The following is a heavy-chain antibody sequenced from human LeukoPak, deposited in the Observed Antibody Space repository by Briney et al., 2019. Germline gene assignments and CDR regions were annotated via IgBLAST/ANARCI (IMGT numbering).Heavy chain of an antibody. CDR3: ARDLFMGSSSFWYNWFDP. V-gene: IGHV1-2*02. CDR1: GYTFTSYY. CDR2: INPNSGGT. J-gene: IGHJ5*02. Sequence: GASVKVSCKASGYTFTSYYMHWVRQAPGQGLEWMGWINPNSGGTNYAQKFQGRVTMTRDTSISTAYMELSRLRSDDTAVYYCARDLFMGSSSFWYNWFDPWGQGTLVTVSS. D-gene: IGHD6-6*01.